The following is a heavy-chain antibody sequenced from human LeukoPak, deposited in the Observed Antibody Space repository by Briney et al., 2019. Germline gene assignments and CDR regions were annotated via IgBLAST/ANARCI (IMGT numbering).Heavy chain of an antibody. CDR1: GFTFSSYS. CDR2: ISSSSSYI. J-gene: IGHJ4*02. V-gene: IGHV3-21*01. D-gene: IGHD3-22*01. Sequence: GGSLRLSCAASGFTFSSYSMNWVRQAPGKGLEWVSSISSSSSYIYYADSVKGRFTISRDNAKNSLYLQMNSLRAEDTAVYYCASEYHYDSSGYYYVSSYFDYWGQGTLVTVSS. CDR3: ASEYHYDSSGYYYVSSYFDY.